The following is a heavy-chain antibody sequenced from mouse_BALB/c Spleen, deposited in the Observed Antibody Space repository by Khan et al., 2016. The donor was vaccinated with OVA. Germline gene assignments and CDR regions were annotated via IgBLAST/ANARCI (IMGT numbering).Heavy chain of an antibody. D-gene: IGHD3-2*02. CDR2: IYPGTDNS. Sequence: QVQLKQSGAELVRPGASVKLSCKTSGYIFTSYWIHWVKQRSGQGLEWIARIYPGTDNSYYNEKFKDKATLTADKSSSTAYMQLSSLKSEDSDVYFCASEEALNHFDHWGQGTTLTVSS. J-gene: IGHJ2*01. V-gene: IGHV1-76*01. CDR3: ASEEALNHFDH. CDR1: GYIFTSYW.